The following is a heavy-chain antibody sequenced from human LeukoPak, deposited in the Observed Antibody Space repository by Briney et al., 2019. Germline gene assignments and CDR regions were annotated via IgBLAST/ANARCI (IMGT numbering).Heavy chain of an antibody. CDR1: GGSISSYY. CDR3: ARSSLNKYLRSAHGDYFDY. D-gene: IGHD2-15*01. Sequence: TSETLSLTCTVSGGSISSYYWSWIRQPAGKGLEWIGRIYTSGSTNYNPSLKSRGTISIDTAQNQFSLELNSVTAADTAVYYCARSSLNKYLRSAHGDYFDYWGQGTLVTVSS. J-gene: IGHJ4*02. V-gene: IGHV4-4*07. CDR2: IYTSGST.